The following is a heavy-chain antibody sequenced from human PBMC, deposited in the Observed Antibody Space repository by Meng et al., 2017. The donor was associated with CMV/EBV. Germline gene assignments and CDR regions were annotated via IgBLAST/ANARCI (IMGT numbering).Heavy chain of an antibody. V-gene: IGHV4-34*01. CDR2: INHSGST. D-gene: IGHD3-16*02. Sequence: QVQLPQGGGRLLKPSGTRPLTCAGYGGSFSGYYWSWIRQPPGKGLEWIGEINHSGSTNYNPSLKSRVTISVDTSKNQFSLKLSSVTAADTAVYYCARGRGVGDYVWGSYRSRGVYFDYWGQGTLVTVSS. J-gene: IGHJ4*02. CDR1: GGSFSGYY. CDR3: ARGRGVGDYVWGSYRSRGVYFDY.